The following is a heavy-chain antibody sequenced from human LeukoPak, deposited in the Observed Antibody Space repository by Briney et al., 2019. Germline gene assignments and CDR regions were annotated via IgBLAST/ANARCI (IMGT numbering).Heavy chain of an antibody. CDR1: GYTFTNYG. J-gene: IGHJ4*02. V-gene: IGHV1-18*01. CDR2: ISGYNDNT. D-gene: IGHD1-26*01. Sequence: ASVKVSCKASGYTFTNYGISWVRQAPGQGLEWMGWISGYNDNTIYAQKLQGRVTLTTDTSTSTAYVELRSLRSDDTAVYYCARDVGAEHRDYWGQGTLVTVSS. CDR3: ARDVGAEHRDY.